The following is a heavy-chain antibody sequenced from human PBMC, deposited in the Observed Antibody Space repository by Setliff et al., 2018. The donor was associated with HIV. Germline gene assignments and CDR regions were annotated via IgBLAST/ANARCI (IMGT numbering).Heavy chain of an antibody. D-gene: IGHD3-22*01. V-gene: IGHV1-18*01. Sequence: ASVKVSCKASGYIFTNYGISWVRQAPGQGLEWMGRISPNNFNTQYAKNFQGRVTMTWDTSTSTGYMEVYRLRSDDTAVYFCARSCRSSGYCHFDYWGQGTLVTVSS. J-gene: IGHJ4*02. CDR1: GYIFTNYG. CDR3: ARSCRSSGYCHFDY. CDR2: ISPNNFNT.